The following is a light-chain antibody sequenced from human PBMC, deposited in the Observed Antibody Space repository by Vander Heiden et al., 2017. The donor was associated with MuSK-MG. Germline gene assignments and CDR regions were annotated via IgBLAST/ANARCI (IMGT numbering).Light chain of an antibody. Sequence: YELTQRPSVSVSPGQTARITCSGEELPKQYAYWYQQRPGQAPVLVMSKDTERPSGIPERFSGSRSGTTDNSTTSGVQAEDEADYDGQSEDSSGHHRGVFGGGTKLTVL. CDR3: QSEDSSGHHRGV. J-gene: IGLJ3*02. CDR1: ELPKQY. CDR2: KDT. V-gene: IGLV3-25*03.